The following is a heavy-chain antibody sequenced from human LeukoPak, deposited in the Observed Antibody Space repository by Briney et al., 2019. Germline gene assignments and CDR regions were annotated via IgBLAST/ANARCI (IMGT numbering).Heavy chain of an antibody. CDR1: GYTFTSYY. V-gene: IGHV1-46*01. CDR3: ASSSRFGELTDP. J-gene: IGHJ5*02. Sequence: GASVKVSCKASGYTFTSYYMHWVRQAPGQGLEWMGIINPSGGSTSYAQKLQGRVTMTTDTSTSTAYMELRSLRSDDTAVYYCASSSRFGELTDPWGQGTLVTVSS. CDR2: INPSGGST. D-gene: IGHD3-10*01.